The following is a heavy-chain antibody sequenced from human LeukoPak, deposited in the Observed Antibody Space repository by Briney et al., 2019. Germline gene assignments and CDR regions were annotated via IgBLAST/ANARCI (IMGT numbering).Heavy chain of an antibody. V-gene: IGHV3-21*04. D-gene: IGHD3-3*01. CDR1: GFTFSSYS. CDR2: ISSSSSYI. CDR3: ARVTLEGDAFDI. Sequence: GGSLRLSCAASGFTFSSYSMNWVRQAPGKGLEWVSSISSSSSYIYYADSVKGRFTISRDNAKNSLYLQMNSLKTEDTAVYYCARVTLEGDAFDIWGQGTMVTVSS. J-gene: IGHJ3*02.